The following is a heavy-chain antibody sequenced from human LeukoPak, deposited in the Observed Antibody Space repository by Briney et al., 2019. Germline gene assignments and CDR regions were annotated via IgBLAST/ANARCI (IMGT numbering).Heavy chain of an antibody. Sequence: GSLRLSCAASGFTFTTYTMNWIRQAPGEGLEWLSSINSVSSSIYYADSVKGRFTISRDNAKNSLYLQMSSLRAEDTAVYYCASTGWFGELCLDFWGQGTLVTVSS. V-gene: IGHV3-21*01. CDR1: GFTFTTYT. D-gene: IGHD3-10*01. CDR3: ASTGWFGELCLDF. CDR2: INSVSSSI. J-gene: IGHJ4*02.